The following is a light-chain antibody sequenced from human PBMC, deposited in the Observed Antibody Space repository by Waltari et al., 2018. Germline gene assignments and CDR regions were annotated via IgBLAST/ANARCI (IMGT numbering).Light chain of an antibody. V-gene: IGLV2-11*01. CDR3: CSYAGTSP. CDR2: DVT. Sequence: QSALTQPRSVSGSPGQSVTISCTGAITNIGGYNYVSWYQQHPGKAPKLIIYDVTKRPSGVPDRFSGSKSGDTASLTISGLQAEDEADYYCCSYAGTSPFGTGTKVTVL. J-gene: IGLJ1*01. CDR1: ITNIGGYNY.